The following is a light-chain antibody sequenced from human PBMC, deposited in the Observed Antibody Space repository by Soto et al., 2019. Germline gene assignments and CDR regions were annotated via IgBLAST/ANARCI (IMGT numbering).Light chain of an antibody. CDR1: QSISSY. V-gene: IGKV1-39*01. CDR3: HQSYSTPPT. J-gene: IGKJ1*01. Sequence: DIQMTQSPSSLSASVGDRVTITCRASQSISSYLNWYQQKTGKAPKLLIYAASRLESGVPSRFQGSGQGTDFMHTSTSSQAEYFAKYHCHQSYSTPPTFGQGTNVVLK. CDR2: AAS.